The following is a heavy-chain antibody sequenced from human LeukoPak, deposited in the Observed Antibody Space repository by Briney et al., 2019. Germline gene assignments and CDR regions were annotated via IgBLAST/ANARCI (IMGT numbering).Heavy chain of an antibody. V-gene: IGHV4-61*02. CDR3: AREGGYCSSTSCSYNWFDS. Sequence: SETLSLTCTVSGGSISSGSYYWSWIRQPAGKGLEWIGRIYTSGSTNYNPSLKSRVTISVDTSKNQFSLKLSSVTVADTAVYYCAREGGYCSSTSCSYNWFDSWGQGTLVTVSS. J-gene: IGHJ5*01. D-gene: IGHD2-2*01. CDR2: IYTSGST. CDR1: GGSISSGSYY.